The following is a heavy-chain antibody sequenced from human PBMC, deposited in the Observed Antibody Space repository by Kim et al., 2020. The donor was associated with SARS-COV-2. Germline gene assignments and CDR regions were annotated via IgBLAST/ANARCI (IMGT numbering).Heavy chain of an antibody. CDR1: GFTFSSYW. CDR2: IKQDGSEK. V-gene: IGHV3-7*03. J-gene: IGHJ4*02. Sequence: GGSLRLSCAASGFTFSSYWMSWVRQAPGKGLEWVANIKQDGSEKYYVDSVKGRFTISRDNAKNSLYLQMNSLRAEDTAVYYCAREVAPRYCSSTSCPYYFDYWGQGTLVTVSS. D-gene: IGHD2-2*01. CDR3: AREVAPRYCSSTSCPYYFDY.